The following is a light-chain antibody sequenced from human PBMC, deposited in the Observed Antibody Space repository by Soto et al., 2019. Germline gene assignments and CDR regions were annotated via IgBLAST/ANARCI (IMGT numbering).Light chain of an antibody. Sequence: QSVLTQLPSVSGAPGQRGTISCTGSSSNIGAGYDVHWYQQLPGTAPKLLIYANGNRPSGVPDRFSASKSGTSASLAITGLQAEDEADYYCQSYDRSLSGYVLGTGTKVTVL. J-gene: IGLJ1*01. V-gene: IGLV1-40*01. CDR2: ANG. CDR3: QSYDRSLSGYV. CDR1: SSNIGAGYD.